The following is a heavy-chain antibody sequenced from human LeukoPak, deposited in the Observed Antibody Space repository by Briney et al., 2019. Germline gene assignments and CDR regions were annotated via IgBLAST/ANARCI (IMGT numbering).Heavy chain of an antibody. J-gene: IGHJ4*02. Sequence: GGSMRLSCAASGFTFSNYAMSWVRQAAGKGLEWDSAISVRGSTPYYAASVKGPFTTARGNLKTTLYLQMKSLRAEDTAVYYCAKDPSPYSDGTFDYWGQGTLVTVSS. V-gene: IGHV3-23*01. CDR3: AKDPSPYSDGTFDY. CDR1: GFTFSNYA. CDR2: ISVRGSTP. D-gene: IGHD5-18*01.